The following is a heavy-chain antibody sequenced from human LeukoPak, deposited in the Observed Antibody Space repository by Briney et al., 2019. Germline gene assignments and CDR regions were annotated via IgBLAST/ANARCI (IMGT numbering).Heavy chain of an antibody. CDR1: GYTFTGYY. CDR2: INPNSGGT. CDR3: ASSDTAMAWFDP. J-gene: IGHJ5*02. V-gene: IGHV1-2*06. D-gene: IGHD5-18*01. Sequence: ASVKVSXKASGYTFTGYYMHWVRQAPGQGLEWMGRINPNSGGTNYAQKFQGRVTMTRDTSISTAYMELSRLRSDDTAVYYCASSDTAMAWFDPWGQGTLVTVSS.